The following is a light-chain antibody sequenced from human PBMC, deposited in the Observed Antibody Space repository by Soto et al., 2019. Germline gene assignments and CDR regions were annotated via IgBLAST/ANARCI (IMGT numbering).Light chain of an antibody. CDR1: QGISSY. CDR2: VAS. Sequence: DIQLTQSPSFLSASVGDRVTITCRASQGISSYLAWYQQKPGKAPKLPIYVASTLQSGVPSRFSGSGSGTEFTLTTSSLQPKDFATYYCQQLNSYPRVTFGGGTKVEIK. CDR3: QQLNSYPRVT. V-gene: IGKV1-9*01. J-gene: IGKJ4*01.